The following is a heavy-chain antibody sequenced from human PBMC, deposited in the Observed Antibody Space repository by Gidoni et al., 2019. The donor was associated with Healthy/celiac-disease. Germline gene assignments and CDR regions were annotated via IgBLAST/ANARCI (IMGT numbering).Heavy chain of an antibody. D-gene: IGHD5-12*01. CDR2: IYYSGST. CDR1: GGSSRSRSYY. CDR3: ARQVEMATIGY. J-gene: IGHJ4*02. Sequence: QLQLQESGTGLVKPSATLSLTCTVSGGSSRSRSYYWGWIRQPPGKGLEWIGSIYYSGSTYYNPSLKSRVTISVDTSKNQFSLKLSSVTAADTAVYYCARQVEMATIGYWGQGTLVTVSS. V-gene: IGHV4-39*01.